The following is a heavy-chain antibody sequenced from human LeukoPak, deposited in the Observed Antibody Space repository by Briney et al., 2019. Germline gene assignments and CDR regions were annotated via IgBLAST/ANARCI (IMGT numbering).Heavy chain of an antibody. CDR1: GFTFSSYW. D-gene: IGHD4-17*01. CDR3: ARDFDEYGDSPDY. V-gene: IGHV3-7*01. Sequence: PGGSLRLSCAASGFTFSSYWMSWVRQAPGKGLEWVANIKQDGSEKYYVDSVKGRFTISRDNAKNSLYLQMNSLRAEDTAVYYCARDFDEYGDSPDYWGQGTLVTVSS. CDR2: IKQDGSEK. J-gene: IGHJ4*02.